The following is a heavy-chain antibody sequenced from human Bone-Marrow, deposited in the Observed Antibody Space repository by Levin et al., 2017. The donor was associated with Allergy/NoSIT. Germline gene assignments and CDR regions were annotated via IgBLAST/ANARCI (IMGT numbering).Heavy chain of an antibody. V-gene: IGHV3-48*01. CDR3: ARDNAMLAFDY. CDR1: GFTFSDYS. Sequence: GGSLRLSCAASGFTFSDYSMNWVRQAPGKGLEWLSYISSGASDIYYGDSVKGRFTISRDNAKNSLYLQMNSLRADDTAVYCCARDNAMLAFDYWGQGILVTVSS. J-gene: IGHJ4*02. D-gene: IGHD2-8*01. CDR2: ISSGASDI.